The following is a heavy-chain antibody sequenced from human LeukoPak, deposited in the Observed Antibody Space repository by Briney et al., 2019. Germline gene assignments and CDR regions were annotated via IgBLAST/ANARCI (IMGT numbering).Heavy chain of an antibody. CDR2: ISAYNGNT. D-gene: IGHD2-21*02. J-gene: IGHJ4*02. V-gene: IGHV1-18*01. Sequence: GASVKVSSKPSGYTFTIYGISWVRQAPGEGLGWMGWISAYNGNTNYAQKLQGRVTMTTDTSTSTAYMELRSLRSDDTAVYYCARVVVTAHFDYWGQGTLVTVSS. CDR1: GYTFTIYG. CDR3: ARVVVTAHFDY.